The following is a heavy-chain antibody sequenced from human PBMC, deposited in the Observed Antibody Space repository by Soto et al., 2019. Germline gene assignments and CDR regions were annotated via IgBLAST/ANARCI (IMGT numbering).Heavy chain of an antibody. D-gene: IGHD2-2*01. CDR3: ASQYCSSTSCYYDAFDI. Sequence: EVQLLESGGGLVQPGGSPRLSCAASGFTFSSYAMSWVRQAPGKGLEWVSAISGSGGSTYYADSVKGRFTISRDNSKNTLYLQMNSLRAEDTAVYYCASQYCSSTSCYYDAFDIWGQGTMVTVSS. V-gene: IGHV3-23*01. CDR2: ISGSGGST. J-gene: IGHJ3*02. CDR1: GFTFSSYA.